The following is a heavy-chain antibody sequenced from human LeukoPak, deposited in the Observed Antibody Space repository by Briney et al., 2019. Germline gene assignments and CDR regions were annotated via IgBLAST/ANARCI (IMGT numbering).Heavy chain of an antibody. Sequence: GGSLRLSCAASGFTFSSYWMSWVRQAPGKGLEWVANIKQDGSEKYYVDSVKGRFTISRDNSKTTLYLQMNSLRAEDTAVYYCAKDVPTAYFDYWGQGTLVTVSS. CDR3: AKDVPTAYFDY. CDR1: GFTFSSYW. J-gene: IGHJ4*02. V-gene: IGHV3-7*01. CDR2: IKQDGSEK. D-gene: IGHD2-2*01.